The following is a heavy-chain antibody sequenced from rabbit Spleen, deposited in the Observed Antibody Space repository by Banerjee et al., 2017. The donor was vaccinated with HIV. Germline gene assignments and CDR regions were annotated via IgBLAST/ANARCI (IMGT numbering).Heavy chain of an antibody. CDR2: IDPIFGIT. J-gene: IGHJ4*01. V-gene: IGHV1S7*01. CDR1: GFTLSSYY. CDR3: ARDAAGREDFNL. Sequence: QLEESGGGLVQPGGSLKLSCTASGFTLSSYYMNWVRQAPGKGLEWIGYIDPIFGITYYANWVNGRFSISRENAQNTVFLQMTSLTAADTATYFCARDAAGREDFNLWGPGTLVTVS. D-gene: IGHD4-2*01.